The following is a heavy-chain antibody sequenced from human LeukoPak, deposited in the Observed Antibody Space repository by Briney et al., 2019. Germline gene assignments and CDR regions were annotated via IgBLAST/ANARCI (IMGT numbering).Heavy chain of an antibody. V-gene: IGHV4-30-4*08. CDR2: IYYSGST. CDR3: ARESYSSSWYYFDY. J-gene: IGHJ4*02. Sequence: SETLSLTCTVSGGSISSGDSYWSWIRQPPGKGLEWIGFIYYSGSTYYNPSLKSRVTISVDTSKNQFSLKLSSVTAADTAVYYCARESYSSSWYYFDYWGQGTLVTVSS. D-gene: IGHD6-13*01. CDR1: GGSISSGDSY.